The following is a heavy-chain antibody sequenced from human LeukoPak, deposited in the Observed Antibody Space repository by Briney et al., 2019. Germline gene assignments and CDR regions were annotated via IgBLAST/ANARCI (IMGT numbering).Heavy chain of an antibody. V-gene: IGHV1-8*01. D-gene: IGHD6-6*01. CDR1: GYTFTSYD. Sequence: GASVKVSCKASGYTFTSYDINWVRQATGQGLEWMGWMNPNSGNTGYAQKFQGRVTMTRNTSISTAYMELSSLRSEDTAVYYCARGPRIAAQDNWFDPWGQGTPVTVSS. CDR3: ARGPRIAAQDNWFDP. CDR2: MNPNSGNT. J-gene: IGHJ5*02.